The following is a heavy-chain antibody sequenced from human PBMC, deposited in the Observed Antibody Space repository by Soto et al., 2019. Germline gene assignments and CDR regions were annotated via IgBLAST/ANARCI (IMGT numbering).Heavy chain of an antibody. CDR1: GFTFSSYA. J-gene: IGHJ4*02. Sequence: EVQLLGSGGGLVQPGGSLRLSCAASGFTFSSYAMSWVRQAPGKGLEWVSAISGSGGSTYYADSVKGRFTISRDNSKNTLYLQMNSLRAEDTAVYYCAKVRTPSRGSSWTPFGYWGQGTLVTVSS. V-gene: IGHV3-23*01. CDR2: ISGSGGST. D-gene: IGHD6-13*01. CDR3: AKVRTPSRGSSWTPFGY.